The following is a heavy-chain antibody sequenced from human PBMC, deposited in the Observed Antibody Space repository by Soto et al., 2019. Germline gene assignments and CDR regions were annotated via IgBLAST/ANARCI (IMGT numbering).Heavy chain of an antibody. Sequence: QITLKESAPTLVQPTQTLTLRCTFSGFSLSPVGVGVGWIRQPPGKALEWLAVIYWDNDKRYNPSLSNRLSINQDLSRNQVVVTMINMDPVDTGTYYCAHLTITYAGVIGLDAFDIWGQGTLVTVSS. CDR3: AHLTITYAGVIGLDAFDI. J-gene: IGHJ3*02. CDR1: GFSLSPVGVG. V-gene: IGHV2-5*02. D-gene: IGHD3-16*02. CDR2: IYWDNDK.